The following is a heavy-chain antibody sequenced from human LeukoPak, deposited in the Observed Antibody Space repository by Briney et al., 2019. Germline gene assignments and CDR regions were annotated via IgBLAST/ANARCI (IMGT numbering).Heavy chain of an antibody. J-gene: IGHJ4*02. V-gene: IGHV4-39*01. D-gene: IGHD6-19*01. CDR1: GGSISSSSYY. CDR3: ARRVAVAASNFDY. Sequence: SETLSLTCTVSGGSISSSSYYWGWIRQPPGKGLEWIGSIFYSGRTCYNPSLKSRVTIFVDTSKNQFSLKLSSVTAADTAVYYCARRVAVAASNFDYWGQGTLVTVSS. CDR2: IFYSGRT.